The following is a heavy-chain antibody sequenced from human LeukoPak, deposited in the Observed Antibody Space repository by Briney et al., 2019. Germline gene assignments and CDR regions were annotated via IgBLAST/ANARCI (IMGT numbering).Heavy chain of an antibody. V-gene: IGHV7-4-1*02. CDR2: INTNTGNP. Sequence: GASVKVSCKASGYTFTSYAMNWVRQAPGQGLEWMGWINTNTGNPTYAQGFTGRFVLSLDTSVSTAYLQISSLKAEDTAVYYCARSEGRPYDFWSGYYSHYFDYWGQGTLVTVSS. CDR3: ARSEGRPYDFWSGYYSHYFDY. D-gene: IGHD3-3*01. CDR1: GYTFTSYA. J-gene: IGHJ4*02.